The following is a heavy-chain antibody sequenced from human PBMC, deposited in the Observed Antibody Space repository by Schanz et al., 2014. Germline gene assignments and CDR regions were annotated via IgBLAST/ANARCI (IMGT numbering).Heavy chain of an antibody. V-gene: IGHV3-74*01. CDR1: GFTFSSYW. J-gene: IGHJ4*02. CDR2: IKSDGSST. Sequence: EVQLVESGGGLVQPGGSLRLSCAASGFTFSSYWMHWVRQVPGKGLVWVSRIKSDGSSTSYADSVKGRFTISRDNAKNTLYRQMNSLRAEDTAVYYCARIGGSVFDYWAQGTLVTVSS. CDR3: ARIGGSVFDY. D-gene: IGHD3-10*01.